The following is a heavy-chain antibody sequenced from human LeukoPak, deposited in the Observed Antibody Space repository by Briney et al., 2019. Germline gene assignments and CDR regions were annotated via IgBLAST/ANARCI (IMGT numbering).Heavy chain of an antibody. J-gene: IGHJ4*02. V-gene: IGHV1-8*01. CDR3: ARGLDYYDSSGYYFDY. Sequence: GASVKVSCKASGYTFTSYDINWVRQATGQRLEWMGWMNPNSGNTGYTQKFQGRVTMTRNTSISTAYMELSSLRSEDTAVYYCARGLDYYDSSGYYFDYWGQGTLVTVSS. D-gene: IGHD3-22*01. CDR2: MNPNSGNT. CDR1: GYTFTSYD.